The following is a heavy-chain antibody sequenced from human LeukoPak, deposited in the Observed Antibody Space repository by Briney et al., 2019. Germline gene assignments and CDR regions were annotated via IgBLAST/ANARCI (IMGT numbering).Heavy chain of an antibody. CDR1: GGSISSSSYY. J-gene: IGHJ5*02. CDR2: IYYSGST. V-gene: IGHV4-39*01. Sequence: PSETLSLTCTVSGGSISSSSYYWSWIRQPPGKGLEWIGSIYYSGSTYYNPSLKSRVTISVDTSKNQFSLKLSSVTAADTAVYYCARHSVRDYYDSGPPIAYWFDPWGQGNPGHRLL. D-gene: IGHD3-22*01. CDR3: ARHSVRDYYDSGPPIAYWFDP.